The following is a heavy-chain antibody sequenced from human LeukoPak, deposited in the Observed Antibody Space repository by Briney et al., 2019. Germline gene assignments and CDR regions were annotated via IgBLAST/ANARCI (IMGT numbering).Heavy chain of an antibody. CDR3: AKDGDTMSGTYYYDMDV. CDR1: GFTFSSYV. CDR2: ISGSGGTT. J-gene: IGHJ6*03. D-gene: IGHD1-26*01. V-gene: IGHV3-23*01. Sequence: PVGSLRLSCAASGFTFSSYVMSWVRQAAGKGLEWVSAISGSGGTTYYADSVKGRFTISRDNSKNTLYLQMNSLRGEDTAVYYCAKDGDTMSGTYYYDMDVWGKGTTVTIS.